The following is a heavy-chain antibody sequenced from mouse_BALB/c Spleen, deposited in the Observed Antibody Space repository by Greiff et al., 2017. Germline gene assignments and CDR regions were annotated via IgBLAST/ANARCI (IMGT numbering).Heavy chain of an antibody. CDR3: ARSYDYDGAWFAY. CDR1: GYTFTAYE. J-gene: IGHJ3*01. Sequence: QVQLQQSGAELVRPGASVKLSCKALGYTFTAYEMHWVKQTPVHGLEWIGAIHPGSGGTAYNQKFKGKATLTVDKSSSTAYMHLNSLTSEDSAVYYCARSYDYDGAWFAYWGQGTLVTVSA. D-gene: IGHD2-4*01. CDR2: IHPGSGGT. V-gene: IGHV1-15*01.